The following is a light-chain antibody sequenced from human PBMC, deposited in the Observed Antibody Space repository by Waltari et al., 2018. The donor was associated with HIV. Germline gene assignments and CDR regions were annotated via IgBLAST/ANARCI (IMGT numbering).Light chain of an antibody. Sequence: SSDLTQTPSVSVSPGQTARINCSRGALPKKYSTWYRQKAGQAPMLLIFKDIGRPSGIPERISGSGSGTGVTLTISDVQAEDEGDYFCQSTDYDGTWVFGGGTKLTVL. CDR3: QSTDYDGTWV. CDR1: ALPKKY. J-gene: IGLJ3*02. V-gene: IGLV3-25*03. CDR2: KDI.